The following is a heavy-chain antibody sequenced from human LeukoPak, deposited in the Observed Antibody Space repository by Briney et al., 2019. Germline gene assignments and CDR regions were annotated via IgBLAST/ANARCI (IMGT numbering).Heavy chain of an antibody. CDR1: GFTISNHW. D-gene: IGHD2-2*01. CDR3: AREVEVVPATMGAYYYYYMDV. CDR2: INSDGRRT. V-gene: IGHV3-74*01. J-gene: IGHJ6*03. Sequence: GGSLRLSCAASGFTISNHWMHWVRQAPGKGLVWVSRINSDGRRTSYADSVKGRFTVSRDNAKNTLYLQMNSLRPDDTAVYYCAREVEVVPATMGAYYYYYMDVWGKGTTVTVSS.